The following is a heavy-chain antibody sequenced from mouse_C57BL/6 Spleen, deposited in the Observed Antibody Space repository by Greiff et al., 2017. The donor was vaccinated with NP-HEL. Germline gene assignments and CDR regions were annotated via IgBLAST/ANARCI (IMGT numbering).Heavy chain of an antibody. Sequence: EVKLMESGGGLVQPGGSLKLSCAASGFTFSDYYMYWVRQTPEKRLEWVAYISNGGGSTYYPDTVKGRFTISRDNAKNTLYLQMSRLKSEDTAMYYCARHYYGSSYSAMDYWGQGTSVTVSS. V-gene: IGHV5-12*01. J-gene: IGHJ4*01. CDR2: ISNGGGST. CDR1: GFTFSDYY. CDR3: ARHYYGSSYSAMDY. D-gene: IGHD1-1*01.